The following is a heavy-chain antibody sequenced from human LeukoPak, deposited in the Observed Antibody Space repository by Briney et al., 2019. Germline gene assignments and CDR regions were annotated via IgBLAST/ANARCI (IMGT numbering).Heavy chain of an antibody. CDR2: ISSSSSSI. J-gene: IGHJ6*02. CDR3: ARSSGGDIVVVPAAMWDYYYYGMDV. Sequence: PGGSLRLSCAASGFTFSSYTMNWVRQAPGKGLEWVSYISSSSSSIYYADSVKGRFTISRDNAKNSLYLQMNSLRDEDTAVYYCARSSGGDIVVVPAAMWDYYYYGMDVWGQGTTVTVSS. D-gene: IGHD2-2*01. V-gene: IGHV3-48*02. CDR1: GFTFSSYT.